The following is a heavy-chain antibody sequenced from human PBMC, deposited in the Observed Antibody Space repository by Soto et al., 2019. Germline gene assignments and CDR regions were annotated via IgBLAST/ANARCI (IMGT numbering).Heavy chain of an antibody. CDR3: ARKGTMIVVVTGMDV. J-gene: IGHJ6*02. CDR1: GYTFTSYD. CDR2: MNPSSGNT. V-gene: IGHV1-8*01. Sequence: ASVKVSCKASGYTFTSYDINWVRQATGQGLEWMGWMNPSSGNTGYAQKFQGRVTMTRNTSISTAYMELSSLRSEDTAVYYCARKGTMIVVVTGMDVWGQGTTVTVSS. D-gene: IGHD3-22*01.